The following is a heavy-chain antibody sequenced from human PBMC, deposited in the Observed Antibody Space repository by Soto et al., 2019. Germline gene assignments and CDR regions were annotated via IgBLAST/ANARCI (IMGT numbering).Heavy chain of an antibody. CDR3: ARDNTMSYYYGMDV. Sequence: GGSLRLSCAASGFTFSSYEMNWVRQAPGKGLEWVSYISSSGSTIYYADSVKGRFTISRDNAKNSLYLQMNSLRAEDTAVYYCARDNTMSYYYGMDVWGQGTTVTVSS. CDR1: GFTFSSYE. CDR2: ISSSGSTI. J-gene: IGHJ6*02. D-gene: IGHD3-10*02. V-gene: IGHV3-48*03.